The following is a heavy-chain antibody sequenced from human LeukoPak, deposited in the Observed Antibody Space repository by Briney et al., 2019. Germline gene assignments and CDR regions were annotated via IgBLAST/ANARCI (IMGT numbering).Heavy chain of an antibody. CDR2: ISSSSSYI. D-gene: IGHD3-22*01. CDR1: GFTFSSYA. J-gene: IGHJ4*02. CDR3: ARDGSYYYDSSGYGSNY. Sequence: GGSLRLYCAASGFTFSSYAMSWVRQAPGKGLEWVSSISSSSSYIYYADSVKGRFTTSRDNAKNSLYLQMNSLRAEDTAVYYCARDGSYYYDSSGYGSNYWGQGTLVTVSS. V-gene: IGHV3-21*01.